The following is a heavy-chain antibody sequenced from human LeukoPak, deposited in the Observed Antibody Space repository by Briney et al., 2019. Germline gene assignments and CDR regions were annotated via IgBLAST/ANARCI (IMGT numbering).Heavy chain of an antibody. Sequence: ASVKVSCKASGGTFSSYAISWVRQAPGQGLEWMGRIIPIFGTANYAQKFQGRVRITTDESTSTAYMELSSLRSEDTAVYYCAREVMEAFDIWGQGTMVTVSS. J-gene: IGHJ3*02. D-gene: IGHD2-8*01. CDR1: GGTFSSYA. CDR2: IIPIFGTA. CDR3: AREVMEAFDI. V-gene: IGHV1-69*05.